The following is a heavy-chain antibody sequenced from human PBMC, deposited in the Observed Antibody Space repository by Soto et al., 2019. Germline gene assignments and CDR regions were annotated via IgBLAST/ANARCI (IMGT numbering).Heavy chain of an antibody. Sequence: ASVKVSCKASGGTFSSYAISWVRQAPGQGLEWMGGIIPIFGTANYAQKFQGRVTITADESTSTAYMELSSLRSEDTAVYYCARDEGMVNPKGPPRYWGQGTLVTVSS. CDR1: GGTFSSYA. V-gene: IGHV1-69*13. CDR2: IIPIFGTA. D-gene: IGHD2-8*01. CDR3: ARDEGMVNPKGPPRY. J-gene: IGHJ4*02.